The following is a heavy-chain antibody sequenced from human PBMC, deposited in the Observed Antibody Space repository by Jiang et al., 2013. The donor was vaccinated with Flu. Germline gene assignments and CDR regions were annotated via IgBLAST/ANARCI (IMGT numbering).Heavy chain of an antibody. D-gene: IGHD2-15*01. J-gene: IGHJ6*02. CDR3: ARIVVVPASPYGMDV. CDR2: IYHSGTT. CDR1: GASISSDKW. V-gene: IGHV4-4*02. Sequence: GTLSLTCGVSGASISSDKWWNWVRQPPGKGLEWIGEIYHSGTTNYNPSLKSRVTISVDKSKNQFSLKLSSVTAADTAVYYCARIVVVPASPYGMDVWGQGTTVIVSS.